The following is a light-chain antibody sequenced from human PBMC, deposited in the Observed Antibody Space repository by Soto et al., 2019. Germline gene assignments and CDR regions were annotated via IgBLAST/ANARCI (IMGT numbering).Light chain of an antibody. CDR1: QSVSSN. J-gene: IGKJ1*01. Sequence: EIVMTQSPATLSVSPGERATLSCRASQSVSSNLAWYQQKPGQAPRLLIYGASTRATGIPAQFSGSGSGTELTLTISSLQSEDSAVYYCQQYNNLWTFGQGTKVEIK. CDR3: QQYNNLWT. V-gene: IGKV3-15*01. CDR2: GAS.